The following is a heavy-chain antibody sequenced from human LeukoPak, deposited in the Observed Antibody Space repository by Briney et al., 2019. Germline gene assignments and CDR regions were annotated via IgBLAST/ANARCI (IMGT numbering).Heavy chain of an antibody. CDR2: ISPHKGNT. CDR3: ARDQQQGDHYSFYYMDF. D-gene: IGHD1/OR15-1a*01. CDR1: GYAFSNHG. V-gene: IGHV1-18*01. Sequence: ASVKVSCKGIGYAFSNHGITWVRQAPGQGLEWIGWISPHKGNTNYQQRLQGRLILTTDASTSTAYMDLRDLRSDDTAIYYCARDQQQGDHYSFYYMDFWGGGTTVIVSS. J-gene: IGHJ6*03.